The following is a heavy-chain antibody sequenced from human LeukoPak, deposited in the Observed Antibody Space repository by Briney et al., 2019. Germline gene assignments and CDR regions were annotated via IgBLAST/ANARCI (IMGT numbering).Heavy chain of an antibody. CDR1: GFTFGTYG. D-gene: IGHD7-27*01. J-gene: IGHJ2*01. Sequence: PGGSLRLSCEASGFTFGTYGMTWVRQAPGKGLEWVSGITGSSTWTYFADSVKGRFTISRDNSKNTLHLQMNNLRVEDTAIYYCARELVSLGTGYFDLWGRGSLVTVSS. V-gene: IGHV3-23*01. CDR2: ITGSSTWT. CDR3: ARELVSLGTGYFDL.